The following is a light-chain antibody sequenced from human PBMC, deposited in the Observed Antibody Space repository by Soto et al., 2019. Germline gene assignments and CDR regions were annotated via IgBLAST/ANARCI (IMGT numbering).Light chain of an antibody. Sequence: QSALTQPPSVSAAPGQKVIISCSGSSSNIGKNYVCWYQQLPGTAPKLLIYDNNLRPSGIPDRFSGSKSGTSATLGISGLQTGDEADYYCGTWDDNLSAGVFGTGTKVTVL. CDR2: DNN. CDR1: SSNIGKNY. V-gene: IGLV1-51*01. J-gene: IGLJ1*01. CDR3: GTWDDNLSAGV.